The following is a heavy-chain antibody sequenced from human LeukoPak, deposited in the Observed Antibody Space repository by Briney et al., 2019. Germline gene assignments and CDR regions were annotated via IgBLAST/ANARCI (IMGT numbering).Heavy chain of an antibody. D-gene: IGHD3-22*01. Sequence: PGGPLRLSCAASGFTFSSYGMHWVRQAPGKGLEWVAFIRYDGSNKYYADSVKGRFTISRDNSKNTLYLQMNSLRAEDTAVYYCAKGFYDSSGYPIDYWGQGTLVTVSS. CDR1: GFTFSSYG. V-gene: IGHV3-30*02. J-gene: IGHJ4*02. CDR3: AKGFYDSSGYPIDY. CDR2: IRYDGSNK.